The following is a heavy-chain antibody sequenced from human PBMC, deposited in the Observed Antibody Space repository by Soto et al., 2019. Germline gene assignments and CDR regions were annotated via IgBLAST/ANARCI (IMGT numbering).Heavy chain of an antibody. CDR2: ISGSGGST. CDR3: AKVITMIVVASDYYFDY. V-gene: IGHV3-23*01. J-gene: IGHJ4*02. CDR1: GFTFSSYA. D-gene: IGHD3-22*01. Sequence: GGSLRLSCAASGFTFSSYAMSWVRQAPGKGLEWVSAISGSGGSTYYADSVKGRFTISRDNSKNTLYLQMNSLRAEDTAVYYCAKVITMIVVASDYYFDYWGQGTLVTVSS.